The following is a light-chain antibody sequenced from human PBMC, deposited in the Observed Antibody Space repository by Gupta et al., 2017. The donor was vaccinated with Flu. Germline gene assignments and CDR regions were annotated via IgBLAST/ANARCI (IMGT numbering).Light chain of an antibody. J-gene: IGKJ3*01. CDR2: WAS. CDR3: QQYYTTPFT. V-gene: IGKV4-1*01. CDR1: QSILYSSNNKNY. Sequence: DIVMTQSPDFLAVSLGERATLNCKSSQSILYSSNNKNYLAWYQRKPGQPPKLLVYWASTRESGVPDRFSGSGSGTNFTLTINSLQAEDVAVYYCQQYYTTPFTFGPGTKVDVK.